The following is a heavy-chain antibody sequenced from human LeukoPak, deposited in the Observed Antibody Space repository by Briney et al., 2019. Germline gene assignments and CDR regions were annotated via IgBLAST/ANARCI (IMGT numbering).Heavy chain of an antibody. CDR3: ANRHSDYGDYVTYFDY. CDR1: GFSFISYG. V-gene: IGHV3-30*18. D-gene: IGHD4-17*01. CDR2: ISDDGRNK. Sequence: GGSLRLSCAASGFSFISYGMHWVRQAPGKGLEWVGVISDDGRNKNYADSVKGRFTISRDNSKDTLYLQMNSLRDEDTAVYYCANRHSDYGDYVTYFDYWGQGTLVTVSS. J-gene: IGHJ4*02.